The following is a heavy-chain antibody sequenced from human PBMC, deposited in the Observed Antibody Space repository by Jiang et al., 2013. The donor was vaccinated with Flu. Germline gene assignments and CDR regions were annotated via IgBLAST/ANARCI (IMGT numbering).Heavy chain of an antibody. CDR2: TYYRSKWYI. V-gene: IGHV6-1*01. CDR3: ARDPELHWYFDL. J-gene: IGHJ2*01. Sequence: SRGLEWLGRTYYRSKWYIDYAVSLKGRINXNPDTSRNRFSLQLYSVTPEDTAVYYCARDPELHWYFDLWGRGTLVTVSS. D-gene: IGHD4-23*01.